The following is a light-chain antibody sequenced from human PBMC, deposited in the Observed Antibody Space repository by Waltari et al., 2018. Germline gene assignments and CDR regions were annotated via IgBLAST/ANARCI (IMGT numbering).Light chain of an antibody. CDR3: QQYYTTPFT. Sequence: DIVMTQSPDSLAVSLGERATSHCKSSQSVLYSSNNKNYLAWYQQKPGKPPKLLIYWASTRESGVPDRVSGSGSGTDFTLTISSLQAEDVAVYYCQQYYTTPFTFGPGTKVDIK. CDR2: WAS. V-gene: IGKV4-1*01. CDR1: QSVLYSSNNKNY. J-gene: IGKJ3*01.